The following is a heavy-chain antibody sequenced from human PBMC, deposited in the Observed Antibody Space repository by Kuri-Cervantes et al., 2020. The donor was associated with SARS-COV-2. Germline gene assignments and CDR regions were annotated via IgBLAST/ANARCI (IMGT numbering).Heavy chain of an antibody. D-gene: IGHD2-21*01. CDR2: ISATGNT. Sequence: ESLKISCSVTGGSISGYYWSWIRQSAAKELKWIGRISATGNTNYIPGLKSRVTMSVDTSQSQFSLRLNSVTAADTATYYCARGGRRAGAYYFDLWGPGILVTGSS. V-gene: IGHV4-4*07. CDR1: GGSISGYY. J-gene: IGHJ4*02. CDR3: ARGGRRAGAYYFDL.